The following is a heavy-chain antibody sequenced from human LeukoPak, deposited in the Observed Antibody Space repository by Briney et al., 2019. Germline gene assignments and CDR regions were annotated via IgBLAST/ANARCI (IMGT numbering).Heavy chain of an antibody. CDR1: GFTFSSYS. CDR3: VRGGDGYNYWFFDY. V-gene: IGHV3-21*01. J-gene: IGHJ4*02. D-gene: IGHD5-24*01. Sequence: PGGSLRLSCAASGFTFSSYSMNWVRQAPGKGLEWVSSISSSSSYIYYADSVKGRFTISRDNAKNSLYLQMNSLRAEDTAVYYCVRGGDGYNYWFFDYWGQGTLVTVSS. CDR2: ISSSSSYI.